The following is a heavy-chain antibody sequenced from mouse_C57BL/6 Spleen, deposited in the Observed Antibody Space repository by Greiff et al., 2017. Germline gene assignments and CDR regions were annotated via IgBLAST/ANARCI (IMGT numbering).Heavy chain of an antibody. CDR2: IDPETGGT. CDR1: GYTFTDYE. Sequence: QVQLKESGAELVRPGASVTLSCKASGYTFTDYEMHWVKQTPVHGLEWIGAIDPETGGTAYNQKFKGKAILTADKSSSTAYMELRSLTSEDSAVYYCTRNLGYWGQGTTLTVSS. V-gene: IGHV1-15*01. CDR3: TRNLGY. J-gene: IGHJ2*01. D-gene: IGHD4-1*01.